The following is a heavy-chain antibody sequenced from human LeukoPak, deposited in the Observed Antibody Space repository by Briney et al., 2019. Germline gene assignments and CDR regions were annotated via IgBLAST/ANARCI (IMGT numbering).Heavy chain of an antibody. CDR1: GGSISSRNW. Sequence: KPSETLSLTCAVSGGSISSRNWWSWVRQPPGKGLEWIGEIYDSGNTNYNPSLTSRVTISVDTSKNQFSLKLSSVTAADTAVYYCARGTAMAYWGQGTLVTVSS. D-gene: IGHD5-18*01. CDR2: IYDSGNT. J-gene: IGHJ4*02. CDR3: ARGTAMAY. V-gene: IGHV4-4*02.